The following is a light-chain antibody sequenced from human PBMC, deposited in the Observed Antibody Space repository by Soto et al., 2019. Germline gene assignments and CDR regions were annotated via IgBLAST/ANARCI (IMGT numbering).Light chain of an antibody. V-gene: IGKV3-20*01. CDR2: GAS. CDR3: QQYGNSPGT. CDR1: QSVRSNH. Sequence: EIVLTQSPGTLSLSPGETATLSCRASQSVRSNHVAWYQQKPGQAPRLFISGASNRAAGIPDRFSGCGSETDFSLTISGMEPEDFAAYYCQQYGNSPGTFGQGTKLEIK. J-gene: IGKJ2*01.